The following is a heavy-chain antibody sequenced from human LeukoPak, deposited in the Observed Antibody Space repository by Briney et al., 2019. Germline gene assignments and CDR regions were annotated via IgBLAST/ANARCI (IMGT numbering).Heavy chain of an antibody. CDR3: ARSNHGCHDY. J-gene: IGHJ4*02. CDR1: GFTFSSYW. CDR2: NGSRT. Sequence: GGSLRLSCAASGFTFSSYWMHWVRQAPGKGLVWVSRNGSRTPYADSVKGRLSISIDNANKTLYLQMNSLRAEDTAVYYCARSNHGCHDYWGQGTLVTVSS. V-gene: IGHV3-74*01. D-gene: IGHD4-11*01.